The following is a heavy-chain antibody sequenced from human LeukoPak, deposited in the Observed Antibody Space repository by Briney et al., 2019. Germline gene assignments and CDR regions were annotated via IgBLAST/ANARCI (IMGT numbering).Heavy chain of an antibody. D-gene: IGHD1-1*01. CDR3: ARGLSVLNWNDLSRISGY. CDR1: GYTFTSYA. Sequence: ASVKVSCKASGYTFTSYAMNWVRQAPGQGLEWMGWINTNTGNPTYAQGFTGRFVFSLDTSVRTAYLQISSLKAEATAVYYCARGLSVLNWNDLSRISGYWGQGTLVTVSP. V-gene: IGHV7-4-1*02. J-gene: IGHJ4*02. CDR2: INTNTGNP.